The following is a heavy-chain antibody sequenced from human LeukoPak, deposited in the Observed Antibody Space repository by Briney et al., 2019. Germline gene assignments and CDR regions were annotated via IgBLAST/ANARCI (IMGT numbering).Heavy chain of an antibody. CDR1: GFTFSSYG. CDR3: AKDLVAGTVVPDY. J-gene: IGHJ4*02. D-gene: IGHD6-19*01. Sequence: PGGSLRLSCAASGFTFSSYGMSWVRQAPGKGLEWVSAISGSGGSTYYADSVKGRFTISRDNPKNTLYLQMNSLRAEDTAVYYCAKDLVAGTVVPDYWGQGTLVTVSS. V-gene: IGHV3-23*01. CDR2: ISGSGGST.